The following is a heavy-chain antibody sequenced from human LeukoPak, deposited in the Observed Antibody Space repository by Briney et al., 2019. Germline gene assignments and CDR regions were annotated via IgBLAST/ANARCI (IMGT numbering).Heavy chain of an antibody. D-gene: IGHD5-24*01. CDR3: ARGQYTDGLSY. CDR1: GFTFSSYA. J-gene: IGHJ4*02. CDR2: IKPDGSEK. V-gene: IGHV3-7*03. Sequence: GGSLRLSCAASGFTFSSYAMSWVRQAPGKGLEWVAIIKPDGSEKYYVDSVKGRFTISRDNAENSLFLQMNGLRPEDTAVFYCARGQYTDGLSYWGQGTLVTVSS.